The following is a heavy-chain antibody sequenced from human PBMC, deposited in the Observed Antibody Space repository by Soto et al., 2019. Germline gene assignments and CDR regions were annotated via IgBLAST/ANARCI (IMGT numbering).Heavy chain of an antibody. CDR3: ARDPDGDYRYKWFDP. CDR2: IIPILGIA. V-gene: IGHV1-69*08. Sequence: QVQLVQSGAEVKKPGSSVKVSCKASGGTFSSYTISWVRQAPGQGLEWMGRIIPILGIANYAQKFQGRVTITADKSTSTAYMELSSLRSEDTAVYYCARDPDGDYRYKWFDPWGQGTLVTVSS. D-gene: IGHD4-17*01. J-gene: IGHJ5*02. CDR1: GGTFSSYT.